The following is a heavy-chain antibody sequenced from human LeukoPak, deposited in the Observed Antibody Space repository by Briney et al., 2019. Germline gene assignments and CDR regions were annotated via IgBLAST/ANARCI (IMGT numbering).Heavy chain of an antibody. CDR3: AREREYNWFDP. J-gene: IGHJ5*02. Sequence: ASVRVSCKASGYTSTGYYMHWVRQAPGQGLEWMGWINPNSGGTNYAQKFQGRVTMTRDTSISTAYMELSRLRSDDTAVYYCAREREYNWFDPWGQGTLVTVSS. CDR1: GYTSTGYY. V-gene: IGHV1-2*02. CDR2: INPNSGGT.